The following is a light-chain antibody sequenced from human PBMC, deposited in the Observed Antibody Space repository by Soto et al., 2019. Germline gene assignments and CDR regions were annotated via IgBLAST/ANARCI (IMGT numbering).Light chain of an antibody. Sequence: QSALTQPASASGSPGQSITISCIGTSYDVGAYKYVSWYQQHPGKAPKLMIYEVSNRPSGVSNRFSGSKSGNTASLTISGLQAEDEADYYCSSYTSSNIVIFGGRTQLTVL. CDR2: EVS. CDR3: SSYTSSNIVI. CDR1: SYDVGAYKY. J-gene: IGLJ2*01. V-gene: IGLV2-14*01.